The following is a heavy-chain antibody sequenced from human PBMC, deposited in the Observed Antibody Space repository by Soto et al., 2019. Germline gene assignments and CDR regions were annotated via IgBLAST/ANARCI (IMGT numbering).Heavy chain of an antibody. CDR3: AHRGTGVGTWDFDL. V-gene: IGHV2-5*02. CDR2: IYWDDDK. D-gene: IGHD7-27*01. Sequence: QITLKESGPTLVKPTQTLTLTCTFSGFSLSTSGVGVGWIRQPPEKALEWLALIYWDDDKRYNPSLKSRLTITKDTCKNQVVLTITNMDPVDTATYYCAHRGTGVGTWDFDLWGRGTLVTVSS. CDR1: GFSLSTSGVG. J-gene: IGHJ2*01.